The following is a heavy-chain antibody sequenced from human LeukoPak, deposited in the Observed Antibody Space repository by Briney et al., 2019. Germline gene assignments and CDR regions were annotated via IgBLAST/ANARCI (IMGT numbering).Heavy chain of an antibody. J-gene: IGHJ4*02. CDR3: AKGEHYYDSSGYATPDY. V-gene: IGHV3-30*02. D-gene: IGHD3-22*01. CDR1: VFTFSSYG. Sequence: GGSLRLSCAASVFTFSSYGMHWVRQAPGKGLEWVAFIRYDGSNKYYADSVKGRFTISRDHSKNTLYLQMNSLRAEDTAVYYCAKGEHYYDSSGYATPDYWGQGTLVTVSS. CDR2: IRYDGSNK.